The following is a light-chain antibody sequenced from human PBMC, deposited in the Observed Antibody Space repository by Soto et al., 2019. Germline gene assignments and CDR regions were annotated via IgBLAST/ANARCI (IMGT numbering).Light chain of an antibody. CDR3: QKYNSVPRT. J-gene: IGKJ1*01. V-gene: IGKV1-27*01. Sequence: DIQMTQSPSSLSASVGDRVTITCRASQGISNYLAWYQQKPGKVPKVLISAASTLHSGVPSRFSGSGSGTDFTLTISSLQPEDAATDYCQKYNSVPRTFGQGTKVEIK. CDR2: AAS. CDR1: QGISNY.